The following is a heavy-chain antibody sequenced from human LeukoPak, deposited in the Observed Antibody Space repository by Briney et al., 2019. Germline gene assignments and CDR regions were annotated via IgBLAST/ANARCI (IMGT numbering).Heavy chain of an antibody. CDR1: GGSIRSSYYY. J-gene: IGHJ4*02. Sequence: SETLSLTCTVSGGSIRSSYYYWGWIRQPPGKGLEWIGSIYDSGSTYYNPSLKSRVTISVDTSKNQFSLKLSSVTAADTAVNYCARQAAGGWYYFDYWGQGTLVTVSS. V-gene: IGHV4-39*01. CDR3: ARQAAGGWYYFDY. D-gene: IGHD6-19*01. CDR2: IYDSGST.